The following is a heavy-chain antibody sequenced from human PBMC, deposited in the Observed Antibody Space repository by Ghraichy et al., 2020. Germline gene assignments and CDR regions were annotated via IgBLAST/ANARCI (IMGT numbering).Heavy chain of an antibody. CDR2: INSDGSST. Sequence: GESLNIACAAFGFTFSIYWMHWVRQAPGKGLVWVSRINSDGSSTSYADSVKGRFTISRDNAKNTLYLQMNSLRAEDTAVYYCARDVVDYYYYYYMDVWGKGTTVTVSS. CDR1: GFTFSIYW. V-gene: IGHV3-74*01. CDR3: ARDVVDYYYYYYMDV. J-gene: IGHJ6*03. D-gene: IGHD2-21*01.